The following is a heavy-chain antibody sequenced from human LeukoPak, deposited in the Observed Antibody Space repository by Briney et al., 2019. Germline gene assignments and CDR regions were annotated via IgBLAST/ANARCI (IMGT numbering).Heavy chain of an antibody. V-gene: IGHV3-30*01. CDR2: ISDDGNNK. CDR3: ARGGIPTGPYYYFYYIDL. CDR1: GFTFSGNV. D-gene: IGHD3-10*01. Sequence: GSSLRLSCAASGFTFSGNVMHWGREAPGKGLEWVALISDDGNNKFYADSLKGRFTISRDNTRNALYLQMNSLSGEDAAVYSCARGGIPTGPYYYFYYIDLWGKGTAVTVSS. J-gene: IGHJ6*03.